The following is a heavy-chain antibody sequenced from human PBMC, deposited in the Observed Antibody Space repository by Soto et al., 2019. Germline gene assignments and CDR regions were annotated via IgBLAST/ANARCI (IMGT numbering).Heavy chain of an antibody. J-gene: IGHJ6*03. CDR1: GFTFSDYY. Sequence: QVQLVESGGGLVEPGGSLRLSCAASGFTFSDYYMSWIRQAPGKGVEWVSYISSSGSTIYYADSVKGRFTISRDNSKNSLYLQMNSLRAEDTAVYYCARDEDIGYYSYMDVWGKGTTVTVSS. V-gene: IGHV3-11*01. CDR2: ISSSGSTI. D-gene: IGHD2-15*01. CDR3: ARDEDIGYYSYMDV.